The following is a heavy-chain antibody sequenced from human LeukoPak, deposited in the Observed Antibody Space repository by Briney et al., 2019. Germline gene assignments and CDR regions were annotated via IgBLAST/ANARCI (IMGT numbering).Heavy chain of an antibody. CDR1: GLTFSNNA. J-gene: IGHJ5*02. Sequence: GGSLRLSCKASGLTFSNNAMSWVRQAPGKGLEWVSFITLSGVSTFYADSVKGRFTISRDNSKNTLYLQMNNLTVEDTAMYYCASLLGYCSGDSCFNWFGPWGQGTLVAVSS. V-gene: IGHV3-23*01. CDR3: ASLLGYCSGDSCFNWFGP. D-gene: IGHD2-15*01. CDR2: ITLSGVST.